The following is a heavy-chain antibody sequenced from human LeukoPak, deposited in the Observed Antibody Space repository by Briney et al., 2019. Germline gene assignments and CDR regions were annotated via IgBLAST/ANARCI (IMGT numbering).Heavy chain of an antibody. CDR1: GFTFSSYS. CDR3: ARDVVPDAIPAYFDY. V-gene: IGHV3-48*01. D-gene: IGHD2-2*02. Sequence: GGSLRLSCTASGFTFSSYSMNWVRQAPGKGLEWVSYISSSSSTIYYADSVKDRFTISRDNAKNSLYLQMNSLRAEDTAVYYCARDVVPDAIPAYFDYWGQGTLVTVSS. J-gene: IGHJ4*02. CDR2: ISSSSSTI.